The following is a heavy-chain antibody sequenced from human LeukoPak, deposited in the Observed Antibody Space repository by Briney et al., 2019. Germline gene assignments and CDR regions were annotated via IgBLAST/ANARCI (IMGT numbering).Heavy chain of an antibody. CDR2: INHSGST. CDR1: GGSFSGYY. D-gene: IGHD2-2*01. J-gene: IGHJ5*02. Sequence: SETLSLTCAVYGGSFSGYYWSWIRQPPGKGLEWIGEINHSGSTNYNPSLKSRVTISVDTSKNQFSLKLSSVTAADTAVYYCARGALVPAANNWFDHWGQGTLVTVSS. CDR3: ARGALVPAANNWFDH. V-gene: IGHV4-34*01.